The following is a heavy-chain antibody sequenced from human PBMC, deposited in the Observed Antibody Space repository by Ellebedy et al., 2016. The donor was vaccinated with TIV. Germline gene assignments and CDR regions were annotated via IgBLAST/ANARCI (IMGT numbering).Heavy chain of an antibody. D-gene: IGHD5-24*01. J-gene: IGHJ4*02. CDR1: GGSISGSSYY. Sequence: MPSETLSLTFTLPGGSISGSSYYWGCIRQHPGKGLEWIGYIYYTGSTYYNPSLKSRLIISVDTSKNQFSLKLTSVTAADTAVYYCARGRWLQPYFDYWGQGTPVTVSS. CDR3: ARGRWLQPYFDY. V-gene: IGHV4-31*03. CDR2: IYYTGST.